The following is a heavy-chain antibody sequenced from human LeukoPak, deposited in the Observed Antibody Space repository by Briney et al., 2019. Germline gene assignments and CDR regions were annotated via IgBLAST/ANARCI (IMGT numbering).Heavy chain of an antibody. CDR2: IKSKTDGGTT. D-gene: IGHD6-13*01. CDR3: TTEKGYSSSWYGGYYYYYMDV. V-gene: IGHV3-15*01. J-gene: IGHJ6*03. Sequence: NTGGSLRLSCAASGFTFSNAWMSWVRQAPGKGLEWVGRIKSKTDGGTTDYAAPVKGRFTISRDDSKNTLYLQMNSLKTEDTAVYYCTTEKGYSSSWYGGYYYYYMDVWGKGTTVTVSS. CDR1: GFTFSNAW.